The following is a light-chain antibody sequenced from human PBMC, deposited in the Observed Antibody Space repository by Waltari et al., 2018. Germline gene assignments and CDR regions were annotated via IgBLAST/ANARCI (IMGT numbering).Light chain of an antibody. CDR2: LGY. J-gene: IGKJ5*01. V-gene: IGKV2-28*01. Sequence: DIVMTQSPLSLPVTPAEPASIPCRSSQSLLHSNGYNYLDWYLQKPGQSPQLLIYLGYNRASGVPDRFSGSGSGTGFTLKISRVEAEDVGVYYCMQALQTPPTFGQGTRLEIK. CDR3: MQALQTPPT. CDR1: QSLLHSNGYNY.